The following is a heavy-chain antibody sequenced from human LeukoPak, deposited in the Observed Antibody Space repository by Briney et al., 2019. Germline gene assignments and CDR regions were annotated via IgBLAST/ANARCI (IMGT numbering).Heavy chain of an antibody. J-gene: IGHJ4*02. D-gene: IGHD2-2*01. V-gene: IGHV3-73*01. CDR2: IRSKANSYAT. CDR3: TSQPRAYCSSTSCYPGDY. CDR1: GFTFSGSA. Sequence: GGSLRLSCAGSGFTFSGSAMHWVRQASGKGLEWVGRIRSKANSYATAYAASVKGRFTISRDDSKNTAYLQMNSLKTEDTAVYYCTSQPRAYCSSTSCYPGDYWGQGTLVTVSS.